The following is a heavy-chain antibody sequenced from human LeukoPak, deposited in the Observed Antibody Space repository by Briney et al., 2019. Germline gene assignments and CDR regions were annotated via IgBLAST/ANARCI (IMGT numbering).Heavy chain of an antibody. CDR1: GFTVSSNH. D-gene: IGHD6-19*01. J-gene: IGHJ4*02. V-gene: IGHV3-53*01. CDR2: IYSGGDT. CDR3: ARGSSTVSAGFY. Sequence: GGSLRLSCAASGFTVSSNHMTWVRQAPRRRVQWVSVIYSGGDTSYADSVKGRFTISRDNSRNTLYLQMSSLRAEDTAVYYCARGSSTVSAGFYWGQGTLVTVSS.